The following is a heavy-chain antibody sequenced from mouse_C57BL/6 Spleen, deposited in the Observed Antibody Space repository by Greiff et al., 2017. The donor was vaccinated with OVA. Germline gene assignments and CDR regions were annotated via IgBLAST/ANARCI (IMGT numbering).Heavy chain of an antibody. V-gene: IGHV1-55*01. D-gene: IGHD1-1*01. CDR3: ARSVYYGSRDWYFDV. CDR2: IYPGSGST. Sequence: QVQLQQPGAELVKPGASVKMSCKASGYTFTSYWITWVKQRPGQGLEWIGDIYPGSGSTNYNEKLKSKATLTVDTSSSTAYLQLSSLTSEDSAVYYCARSVYYGSRDWYFDVWGTGTTVTVSS. CDR1: GYTFTSYW. J-gene: IGHJ1*03.